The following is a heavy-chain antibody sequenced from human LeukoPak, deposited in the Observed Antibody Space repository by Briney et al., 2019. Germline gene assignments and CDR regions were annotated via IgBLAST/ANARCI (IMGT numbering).Heavy chain of an antibody. CDR1: GGSISTSNYY. V-gene: IGHV4-39*01. CDR2: IYFSGAT. D-gene: IGHD1-26*01. Sequence: SETLSLTCTVSGGSISTSNYYWAWIRQPPGKGMEWIGSIYFSGATYYNPSLRGRVTISVDTSQNQFSLRLTSVTAADTAVYYCARILGRQVQYFDYWGQGTLVTFSS. J-gene: IGHJ4*02. CDR3: ARILGRQVQYFDY.